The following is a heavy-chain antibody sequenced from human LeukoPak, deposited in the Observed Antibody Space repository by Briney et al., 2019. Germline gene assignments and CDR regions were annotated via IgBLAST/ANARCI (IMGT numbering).Heavy chain of an antibody. CDR3: ARFSSGWSPSGSDY. CDR1: GFTLSNYW. V-gene: IGHV3-74*01. D-gene: IGHD6-19*01. CDR2: INSEGSRT. J-gene: IGHJ4*02. Sequence: GGSLRLSCAASGFTLSNYWMHWVRQAPGKGLVWVSRINSEGSRTNYADSVQGRFTISSDNAKNTLYLQMNSLRVEDTAVYYCARFSSGWSPSGSDYWGQGTLVTVSS.